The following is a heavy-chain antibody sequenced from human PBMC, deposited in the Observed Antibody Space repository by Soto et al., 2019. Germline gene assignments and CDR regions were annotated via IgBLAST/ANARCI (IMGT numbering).Heavy chain of an antibody. D-gene: IGHD6-13*01. J-gene: IGHJ4*02. CDR2: ISAYNGNT. V-gene: IGHV1-18*01. CDR1: GYTFTSYG. CDR3: ARDISRQQLGVFDY. Sequence: ASVKVSCKASGYTFTSYGISWVRQAPGQGLEWMGWISAYNGNTNYAQKLQGRVTMTTDTSTSTAYMELRSLRSDDTAVYYCARDISRQQLGVFDYWGQGTLVTVSS.